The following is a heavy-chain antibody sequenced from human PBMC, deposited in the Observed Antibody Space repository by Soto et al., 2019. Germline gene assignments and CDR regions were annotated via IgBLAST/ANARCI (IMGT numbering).Heavy chain of an antibody. CDR1: GGTFSSYA. CDR2: IIPIFGTA. J-gene: IGHJ4*02. D-gene: IGHD2-2*01. Sequence: EASVKVSCKASGGTFSSYAISWVRQAPGQGLEWMGGIIPIFGTANYAQKFQGRVTITADESTSTAYMELSSLRSEDTAVYYCARDYHSDFDYWGQGTLVTVSS. CDR3: ARDYHSDFDY. V-gene: IGHV1-69*13.